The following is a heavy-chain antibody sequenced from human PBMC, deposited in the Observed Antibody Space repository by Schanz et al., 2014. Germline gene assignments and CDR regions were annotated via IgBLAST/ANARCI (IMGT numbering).Heavy chain of an antibody. CDR1: GFPFSVYF. J-gene: IGHJ4*03. V-gene: IGHV3-11*01. D-gene: IGHD3-16*02. CDR2: IGNGGVTI. CDR3: ARIVDSDFDY. Sequence: QVQLVDSGGGLVKPGGSLRLSCTASGFPFSVYFMAWIRQPPGRGLEWVSYIGNGGVTIYYANSVKGRFTISRDNSKSSRYQQMNGLRAESAAVYYCARIVDSDFDYWAQGTLVTVPS.